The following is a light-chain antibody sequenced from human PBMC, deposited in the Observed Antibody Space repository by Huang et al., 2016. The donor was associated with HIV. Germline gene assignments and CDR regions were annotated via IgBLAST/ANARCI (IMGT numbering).Light chain of an antibody. J-gene: IGKJ5*01. CDR3: QQYNNWPPKIT. V-gene: IGKV3-15*01. Sequence: EIVMTQSPATLSVSPGERATLFCRASQSVSSNLAWYQQKPGQAPRLLIYGASTRATGIPARFSGSGSGTEFTLTISSLQSEDFAVYYCQQYNNWPPKITFGQGTRLEIK. CDR2: GAS. CDR1: QSVSSN.